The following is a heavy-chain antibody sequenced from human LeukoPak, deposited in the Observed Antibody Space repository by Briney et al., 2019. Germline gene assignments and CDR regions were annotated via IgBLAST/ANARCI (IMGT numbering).Heavy chain of an antibody. V-gene: IGHV4-30-4*01. Sequence: SETLSLTCTVSGGSISNADYYWTWIRQPPGKGLEWIGYIYYSGSTYYNPSLKSRTTISLDTSKNQFSLKLSSVTAADTAMYYCASKRRQAYYFDYWGQGTLVTVSS. J-gene: IGHJ4*02. CDR1: GGSISNADYY. CDR3: ASKRRQAYYFDY. CDR2: IYYSGST.